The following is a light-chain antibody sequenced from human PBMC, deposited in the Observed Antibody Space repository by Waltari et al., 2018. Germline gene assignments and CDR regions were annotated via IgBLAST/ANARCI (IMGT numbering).Light chain of an antibody. CDR2: AAS. CDR1: QNINNY. CDR3: QQSSSSPWYT. Sequence: DIRMTQSPSSLSASVGDRVTITCRASQNINNYLNWYQQEPGKAPKHLIYAASTLPRGVPSRFSGSGSGTDFTLTISSLQPEDFATYYCQQSSSSPWYTFGQGTKLEI. J-gene: IGKJ2*01. V-gene: IGKV1-39*01.